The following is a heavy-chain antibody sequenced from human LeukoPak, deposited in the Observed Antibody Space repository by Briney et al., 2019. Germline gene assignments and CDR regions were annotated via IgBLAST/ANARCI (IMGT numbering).Heavy chain of an antibody. V-gene: IGHV3-7*03. Sequence: GGSLRLSCAASGFTFNNYWMAWVRQAPGKGLEWVANIKGDRSEKFYVDSVKGRFTISRDNAKNSLYLQMGSLRAEDTAVYYCARVFGNRDDFDYWGQGTLVTVAS. J-gene: IGHJ4*02. D-gene: IGHD3-10*01. CDR3: ARVFGNRDDFDY. CDR1: GFTFNNYW. CDR2: IKGDRSEK.